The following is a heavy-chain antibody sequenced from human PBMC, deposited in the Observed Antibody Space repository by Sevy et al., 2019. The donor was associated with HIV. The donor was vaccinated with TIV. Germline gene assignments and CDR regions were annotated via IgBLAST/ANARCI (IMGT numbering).Heavy chain of an antibody. J-gene: IGHJ4*02. Sequence: GGSLRLSCAASGFTFSSYAMHWVRQAPGKGLEWVAVISYDGSNKYYADSVKGRFTISRDNSKNTLYLQMNSLRAEDTAVYYSARERSWEFDYWGQGTLVTVSS. V-gene: IGHV3-30*04. D-gene: IGHD1-26*01. CDR2: ISYDGSNK. CDR3: ARERSWEFDY. CDR1: GFTFSSYA.